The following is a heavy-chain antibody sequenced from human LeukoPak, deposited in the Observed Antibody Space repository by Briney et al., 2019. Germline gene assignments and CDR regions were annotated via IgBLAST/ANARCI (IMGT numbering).Heavy chain of an antibody. J-gene: IGHJ3*02. CDR2: FDPEDGET. Sequence: ASVKVSCKVSGYTLTELSMHWVRQAPGKGREWMGGFDPEDGETIYAQKFQGRVTMTEDTSTDTAYMELSSLRSEDTAVYYCATRDVPAAMDGYAFDIWGQGTMVTVSS. V-gene: IGHV1-24*01. CDR3: ATRDVPAAMDGYAFDI. D-gene: IGHD2-2*01. CDR1: GYTLTELS.